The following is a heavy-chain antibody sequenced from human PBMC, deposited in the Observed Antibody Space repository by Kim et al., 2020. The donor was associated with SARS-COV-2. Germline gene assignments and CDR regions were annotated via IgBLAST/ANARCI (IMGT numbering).Heavy chain of an antibody. CDR3: ARDARVLQIVHIVVVTAIPLGGMDV. Sequence: ASVKVSCKASGYTFTGYYMHWVRQAPGQGLEWMGRINPNSGGTNYAQKFQGRVTMTRDTSISTAYMELSRLRSDDTAVYYCARDARVLQIVHIVVVTAIPLGGMDVWGQGTTVTVSS. J-gene: IGHJ6*02. CDR1: GYTFTGYY. D-gene: IGHD2-21*02. CDR2: INPNSGGT. V-gene: IGHV1-2*06.